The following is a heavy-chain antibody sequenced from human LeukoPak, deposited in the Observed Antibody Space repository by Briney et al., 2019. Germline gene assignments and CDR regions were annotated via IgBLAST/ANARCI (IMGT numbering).Heavy chain of an antibody. J-gene: IGHJ4*02. CDR2: VFYIGST. V-gene: IGHV4-59*08. CDR1: GGSITSYF. D-gene: IGHD1-26*01. CDR3: AGEGATSFDY. Sequence: KPSETLSLTCAVYGGSITSYFWSWIRQPPGKGLEWIGYVFYIGSTNYNPSLKSRVTISVDTSKNQFSLKLSSVTAADTAVYYCAGEGATSFDYWGQGTLVTVSS.